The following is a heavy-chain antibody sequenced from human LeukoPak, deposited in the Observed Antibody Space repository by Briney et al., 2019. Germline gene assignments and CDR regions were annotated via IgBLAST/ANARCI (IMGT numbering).Heavy chain of an antibody. D-gene: IGHD5/OR15-5a*01. Sequence: GESLRLSCVASGFSFSTYAMNWVRQVPGKGLEWASTIGGSDDSTSYADSVKGRFTISSDSSKNTLYLQMNSLRAEDTAVYFCAKGLVFHDNYFDNWGQGTLVTVSS. V-gene: IGHV3-23*01. CDR3: AKGLVFHDNYFDN. CDR1: GFSFSTYA. CDR2: IGGSDDST. J-gene: IGHJ4*02.